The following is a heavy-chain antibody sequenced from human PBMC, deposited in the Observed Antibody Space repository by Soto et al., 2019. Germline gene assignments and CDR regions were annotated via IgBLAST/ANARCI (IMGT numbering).Heavy chain of an antibody. D-gene: IGHD2-8*02. Sequence: QVQLVESGGGVVQPGRSLRLSCAASGFTFSSFAMHWVRQAPGKGLEWVTLIWYDGSNKYYADSVKGRFTISRDNSKNTLYLQMNSLRDEDTAVYYCARTRGHCTGGSCYYYGMDVW. CDR2: IWYDGSNK. CDR3: ARTRGHCTGGSCYYYGMDV. CDR1: GFTFSSFA. V-gene: IGHV3-33*01. J-gene: IGHJ6*01.